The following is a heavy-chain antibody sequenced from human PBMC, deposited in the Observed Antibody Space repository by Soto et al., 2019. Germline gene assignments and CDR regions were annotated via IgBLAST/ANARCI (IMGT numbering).Heavy chain of an antibody. CDR3: ARGPYYYDSSGYFYFDY. D-gene: IGHD3-22*01. CDR2: ISSSSSYI. J-gene: IGHJ4*02. V-gene: IGHV3-21*01. CDR1: GFTFSSYS. Sequence: RRLSCAASGFTFSSYSMNWVRQAPGKGLEWVSSISSSSSYIYYADSVKGRFTISRDNAKNSLYLQMNSLRAEDTAVYYCARGPYYYDSSGYFYFDYWGQGTLVPVSP.